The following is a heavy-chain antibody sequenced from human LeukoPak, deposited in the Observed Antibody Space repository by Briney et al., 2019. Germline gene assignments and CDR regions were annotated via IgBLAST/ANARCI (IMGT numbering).Heavy chain of an antibody. CDR2: IKSKTDGGTT. D-gene: IGHD4-17*01. CDR1: RFTFSNAW. J-gene: IGHJ4*02. V-gene: IGHV3-15*01. Sequence: GGSLRLSCAASRFTFSNAWMSWVRQAPGKGLEWVGHIKSKTDGGTTDYAAPVKGRFTISRDDSKNTLYRQMNSLRTEDTAVYYCTTDRDYGDYPEYYFDYWGQGTLVTVSS. CDR3: TTDRDYGDYPEYYFDY.